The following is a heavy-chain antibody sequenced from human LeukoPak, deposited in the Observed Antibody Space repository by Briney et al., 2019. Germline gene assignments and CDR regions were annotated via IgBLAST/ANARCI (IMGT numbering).Heavy chain of an antibody. D-gene: IGHD3-16*01. CDR3: ARDWGLAGYVLDH. Sequence: LPGRSLRLSCAASGFTFSSSGMNWVRQAPGKGLEWISYISSSSSDIYYADSVKGRFTISRDNAKNSLYLQMNSVRDEDTAMYYCARDWGLAGYVLDHWGQGTLVTVSS. CDR1: GFTFSSSG. CDR2: ISSSSSDI. V-gene: IGHV3-48*02. J-gene: IGHJ4*02.